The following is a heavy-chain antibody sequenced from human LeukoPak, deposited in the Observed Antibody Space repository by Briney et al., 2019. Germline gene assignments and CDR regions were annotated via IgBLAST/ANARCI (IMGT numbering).Heavy chain of an antibody. Sequence: GGSLRLSCAASGFTFSSYSMNWVHQAPGKGLEWVSSISSSSSYIYYADSVKGRFTISRDNAKNSLYLQMNSLRAEDTAVYYCARDRYGDYVYSYWGQGTLVTVSS. CDR3: ARDRYGDYVYSY. D-gene: IGHD4-17*01. J-gene: IGHJ4*02. CDR2: ISSSSSYI. V-gene: IGHV3-21*01. CDR1: GFTFSSYS.